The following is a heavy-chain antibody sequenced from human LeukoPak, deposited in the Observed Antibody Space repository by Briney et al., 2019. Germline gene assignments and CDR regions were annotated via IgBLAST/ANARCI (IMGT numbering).Heavy chain of an antibody. Sequence: GGSLRLSCTASGFIFSQYGMSWVRQGPGEGLEWVSTVSGSAVRTHYADSLKGRFTISRDNSKDTLYLQMNSLRAEDTAVYYCAKDRRGFSGYDPYDAFDIWGQGTMVTVSS. D-gene: IGHD5-12*01. J-gene: IGHJ3*02. CDR1: GFIFSQYG. V-gene: IGHV3-23*01. CDR3: AKDRRGFSGYDPYDAFDI. CDR2: VSGSAVRT.